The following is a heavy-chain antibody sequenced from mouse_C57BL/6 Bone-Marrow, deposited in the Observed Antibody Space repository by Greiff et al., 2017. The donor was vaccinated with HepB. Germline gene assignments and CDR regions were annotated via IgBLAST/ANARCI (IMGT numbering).Heavy chain of an antibody. CDR1: GYTFTSYW. V-gene: IGHV1-69*01. D-gene: IGHD2-4*01. J-gene: IGHJ4*01. CDR3: ARAFDYDGPGAMDY. CDR2: IDPSDSYT. Sequence: VQLQQPGAELVMPGASVKLSCKASGYTFTSYWMHWVKQRPGQGLEWIGEIDPSDSYTNYNQKFKGKSTLTVDKSSSTAYMQLSSLTAEDSAVYYCARAFDYDGPGAMDYWGQGTSVTVSS.